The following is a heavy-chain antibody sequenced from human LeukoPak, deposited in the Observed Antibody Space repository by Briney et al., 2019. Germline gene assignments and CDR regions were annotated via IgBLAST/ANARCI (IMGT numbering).Heavy chain of an antibody. CDR3: ARHTAMAPEQFDY. Sequence: SVKVSCKASGYTFTSYYMHWVRQAPGQGLEWMGGIIPIFGTANYAQKFQGRVTITADESTSTAYMELSSLRSEDTAVYYCARHTAMAPEQFDYWGQGTLVTVSS. CDR2: IIPIFGTA. D-gene: IGHD5-18*01. CDR1: GYTFTSYY. V-gene: IGHV1-69*13. J-gene: IGHJ4*02.